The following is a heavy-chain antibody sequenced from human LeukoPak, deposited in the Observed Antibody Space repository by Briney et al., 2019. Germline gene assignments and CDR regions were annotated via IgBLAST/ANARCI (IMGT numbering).Heavy chain of an antibody. CDR3: ARGGAYYGSGSYYYYYGMDV. CDR2: MNPNSGNT. Sequence: ASVKVSCKASGYTFTSYDINWVRQATGQGLEWMGWMNPNSGNTGYAQKFRGRVTMTRNTSISTAYMELSSLRSEDTAVYYCARGGAYYGSGSYYYYYGMDVWGQGTTVTVSS. D-gene: IGHD3-10*01. J-gene: IGHJ6*02. CDR1: GYTFTSYD. V-gene: IGHV1-8*01.